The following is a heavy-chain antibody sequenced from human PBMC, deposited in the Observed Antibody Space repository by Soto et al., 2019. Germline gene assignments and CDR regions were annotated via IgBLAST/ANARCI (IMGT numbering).Heavy chain of an antibody. CDR2: ISAYTDDP. Sequence: SVKVSCKASGNTFTNFGVTWVRQAPGQGLEWMGWISAYTDDPNYAQKFQGRVTMTIDTSTSTAYLDLRSLTSDDTAVYYCARVIPGAEDWLDPWGQGTLVTVSS. J-gene: IGHJ5*02. CDR1: GNTFTNFG. CDR3: ARVIPGAEDWLDP. D-gene: IGHD2-2*01. V-gene: IGHV1-18*01.